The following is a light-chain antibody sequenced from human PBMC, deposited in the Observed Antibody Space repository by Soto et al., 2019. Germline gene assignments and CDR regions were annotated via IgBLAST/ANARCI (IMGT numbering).Light chain of an antibody. V-gene: IGKV2-28*01. CDR3: MQALQTPRT. CDR1: QSLLHSNGYNY. CDR2: LGS. Sequence: DIVMTQSPLFLPVTPGEPASISCRSSQSLLHSNGYNYLDWYLQKPGQSPQLLIYLGSNRASGVPDRFSGSGSGTDFTLKISRVEAEDVGFYYCMQALQTPRTFGQGTKVEIK. J-gene: IGKJ1*01.